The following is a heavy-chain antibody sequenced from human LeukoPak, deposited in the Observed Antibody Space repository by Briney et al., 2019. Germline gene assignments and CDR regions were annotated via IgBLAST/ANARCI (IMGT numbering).Heavy chain of an antibody. CDR3: ARVGPIAAAGSFDY. D-gene: IGHD6-13*01. CDR1: GGSISSGDYY. Sequence: SETLSLTCTVSGGSISSGDYYWSWIRQPPGKGLEWIGEINHSGSTNYNPSLKSRVTISVDTSKNQFSLKLSSVAAADTAVYYCARVGPIAAAGSFDYWGQGTLVTVSS. CDR2: INHSGST. J-gene: IGHJ4*02. V-gene: IGHV4-39*07.